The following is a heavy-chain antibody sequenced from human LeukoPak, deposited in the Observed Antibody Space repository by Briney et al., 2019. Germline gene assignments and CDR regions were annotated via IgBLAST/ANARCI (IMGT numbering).Heavy chain of an antibody. Sequence: PGGSLRLFCAASGFTVSSNYMSWVRQAPGKGLEWVSVIYSGGSTYYADSVKGRFTISRDNSKNTLYLQMNSLRAEDTAVYYCATEGDLDAFDIWGQGTMVTVSS. J-gene: IGHJ3*02. D-gene: IGHD2-21*02. CDR2: IYSGGST. CDR3: ATEGDLDAFDI. CDR1: GFTVSSNY. V-gene: IGHV3-66*01.